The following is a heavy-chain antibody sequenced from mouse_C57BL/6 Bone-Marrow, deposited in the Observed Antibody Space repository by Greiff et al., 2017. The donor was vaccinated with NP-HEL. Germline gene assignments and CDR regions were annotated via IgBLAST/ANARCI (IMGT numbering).Heavy chain of an antibody. Sequence: DVMLVESGGGLVKPGGSLKLSCAASGFTFSSYTMSWVRQTPEKRLEWVATISGGGGNTYYPDSVKGRFTISRDNAKNTLYLQMSSLRSEDTALYYCATPYYYGSSPFAYWGQGTLVTVSA. V-gene: IGHV5-9*01. D-gene: IGHD1-1*01. CDR2: ISGGGGNT. CDR1: GFTFSSYT. CDR3: ATPYYYGSSPFAY. J-gene: IGHJ3*01.